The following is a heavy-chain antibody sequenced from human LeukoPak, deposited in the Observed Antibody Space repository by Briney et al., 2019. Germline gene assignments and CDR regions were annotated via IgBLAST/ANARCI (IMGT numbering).Heavy chain of an antibody. V-gene: IGHV3-11*01. CDR1: GFTFSDYN. CDR3: AKNGHGSGSYYPRTKYYFDY. J-gene: IGHJ4*02. D-gene: IGHD3-10*01. Sequence: GGSLRLSCAASGFTFSDYNMRWIRQAPGKGLEWVSSISRSGSTKYYADSVKGRFTISSDNAKNSLFLQMNSLRAEDTAVYYCAKNGHGSGSYYPRTKYYFDYWGQGTLVTVSS. CDR2: ISRSGSTK.